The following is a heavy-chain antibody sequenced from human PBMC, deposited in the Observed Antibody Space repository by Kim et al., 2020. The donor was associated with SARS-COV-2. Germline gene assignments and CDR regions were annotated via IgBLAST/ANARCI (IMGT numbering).Heavy chain of an antibody. CDR2: GKA. Sequence: GKANYGKKCQGRVTITADESTSTAYMELSRLRSEDTAVYYCARYGILVDYWGQGTLVTVSS. CDR3: ARYGILVDY. J-gene: IGHJ4*02. D-gene: IGHD1-26*01. V-gene: IGHV1-69*01.